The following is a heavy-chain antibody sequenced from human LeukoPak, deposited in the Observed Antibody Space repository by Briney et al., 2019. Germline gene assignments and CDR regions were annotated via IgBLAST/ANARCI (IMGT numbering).Heavy chain of an antibody. CDR1: GFTFSNYW. D-gene: IGHD1-26*01. CDR2: IKQDGSEK. CDR3: ATAYYGPFDY. Sequence: GGSLRLSCAASGFTFSNYWMSWVRQAPGKGLEWVANIKQDGSEKYYVDSVKGRFTISRDNAKNSLYLQMNSLRAEDTAVYYCATAYYGPFDYWGQGTLVTVSS. J-gene: IGHJ4*02. V-gene: IGHV3-7*01.